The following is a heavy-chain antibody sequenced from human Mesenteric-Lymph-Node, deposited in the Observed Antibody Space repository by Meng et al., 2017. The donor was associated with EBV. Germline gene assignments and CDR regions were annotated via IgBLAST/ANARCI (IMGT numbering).Heavy chain of an antibody. J-gene: IGHJ4*02. V-gene: IGHV3-30*04. Sequence: QVHLVESGGGVVQPGRSLRLSCAASGFTFSGYPMHWVRQAPGKELDWVALISHDGKVQYYADSVKGRFTISRDNSKNTLYLQLNSLRDEDTAVYHCARDYSPSDWGQGTLVTVSS. CDR3: ARDYSPSD. D-gene: IGHD2-15*01. CDR2: ISHDGKVQ. CDR1: GFTFSGYP.